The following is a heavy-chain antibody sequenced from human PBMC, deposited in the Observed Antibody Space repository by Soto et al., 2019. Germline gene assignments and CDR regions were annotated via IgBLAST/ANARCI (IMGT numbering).Heavy chain of an antibody. CDR2: ISSSSTI. Sequence: GGSLRLSCAASGFTFSSYSMNWVRQAPGKGLEWVSYISSSSTIYYADSVKGRFTISRDNAKNSLYLQMNSLRAEDTAVYYCARDPVPDYYYYYMDVWGKGTTVTVSS. CDR3: ARDPVPDYYYYYMDV. V-gene: IGHV3-48*01. CDR1: GFTFSSYS. J-gene: IGHJ6*03.